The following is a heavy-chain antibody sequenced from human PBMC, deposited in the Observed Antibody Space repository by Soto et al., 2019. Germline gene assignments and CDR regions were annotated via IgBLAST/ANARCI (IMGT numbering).Heavy chain of an antibody. Sequence: ASVKVSCKASGYTFTSYYMHWVRQAPGQGLEWMGIINPSGGSTSYAQKFQGRVTMTRDTSTSTVYTELSSLRSEDTAVYYCARGRLNYYDSSGDFDYWGQGTLVTVSS. V-gene: IGHV1-46*01. CDR2: INPSGGST. J-gene: IGHJ4*02. D-gene: IGHD3-22*01. CDR3: ARGRLNYYDSSGDFDY. CDR1: GYTFTSYY.